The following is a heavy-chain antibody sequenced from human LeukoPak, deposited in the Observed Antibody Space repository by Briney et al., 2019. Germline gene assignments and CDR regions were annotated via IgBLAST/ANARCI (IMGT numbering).Heavy chain of an antibody. CDR1: GYTFTSYA. Sequence: ASVKVSCKASGYTFTSYAMHWVRQAPGQRLEWMGWINAGNGNTKYSQKFQGRVTITRDTSASTAYMELSSLRSEDTAVYYCARVVVRGVIINAFDIWGQGTMVTVSS. CDR3: ARVVVRGVIINAFDI. J-gene: IGHJ3*02. V-gene: IGHV1-3*01. D-gene: IGHD3-10*01. CDR2: INAGNGNT.